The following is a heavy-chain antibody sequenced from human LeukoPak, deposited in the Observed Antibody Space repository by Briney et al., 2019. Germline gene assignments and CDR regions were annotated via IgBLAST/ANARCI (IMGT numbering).Heavy chain of an antibody. J-gene: IGHJ4*02. CDR1: GSTLSGYG. CDR3: AREQGGYSGSADY. D-gene: IGHD5-12*01. CDR2: ISAYNGNT. V-gene: IGHV1-18*01. Sequence: ASVKVSCKASGSTLSGYGTTGVRRPLGQGLEWMGWISAYNGNTNYAQKFQGRVTMTTDTSTTTAYMELRSLRSDDTAVYYCAREQGGYSGSADYWGQGTLVTVSS.